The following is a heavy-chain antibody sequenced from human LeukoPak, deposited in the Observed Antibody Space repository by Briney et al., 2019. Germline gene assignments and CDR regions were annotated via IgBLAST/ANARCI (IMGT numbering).Heavy chain of an antibody. CDR1: GFTFSSYA. CDR2: ISYDGSNK. D-gene: IGHD3-10*01. V-gene: IGHV3-30*04. CDR3: AKDSAWFGDEEYMDV. Sequence: GRSLRLSCAASGFTFSSYAMHWVRQAPGKGLEWVAVISYDGSNKYYADSVKGRFTISRDNSKNTLYLQMNSLRAEDTAVYYCAKDSAWFGDEEYMDVWGKGTTVTISS. J-gene: IGHJ6*03.